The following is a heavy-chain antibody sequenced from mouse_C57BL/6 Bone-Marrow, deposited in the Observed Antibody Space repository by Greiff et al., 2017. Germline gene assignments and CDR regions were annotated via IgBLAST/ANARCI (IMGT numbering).Heavy chain of an antibody. V-gene: IGHV3-6*01. CDR3: ARERGLDYGSFYYAMDY. J-gene: IGHJ4*01. Sequence: EVKLMESGPGLVKPSQSLSLTCSVTGYSITSGYYWNWIRQFPGNKLEWMGYISYDGSNNYNPSLKNRISITRDTSKNQFFLKLNSVTTEDTATYYCARERGLDYGSFYYAMDYWGQGTSVSVSS. D-gene: IGHD1-1*01. CDR1: GYSITSGYY. CDR2: ISYDGSN.